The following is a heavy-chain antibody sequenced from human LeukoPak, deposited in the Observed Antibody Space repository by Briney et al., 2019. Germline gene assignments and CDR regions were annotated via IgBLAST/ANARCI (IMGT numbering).Heavy chain of an antibody. CDR1: GGTFSSYA. J-gene: IGHJ4*02. V-gene: IGHV1-69*05. Sequence: EASVKVSCKASGGTFSSYAISWVRQAPGQGLEWMGKIIPIFGTANYAQKFQGRVTITTDESTSTAYMELSSLRSEDTAVYYCARAPLILNAESSYYFDYWGQGTLVTVSS. CDR3: ARAPLILNAESSYYFDY. D-gene: IGHD3-9*01. CDR2: IIPIFGTA.